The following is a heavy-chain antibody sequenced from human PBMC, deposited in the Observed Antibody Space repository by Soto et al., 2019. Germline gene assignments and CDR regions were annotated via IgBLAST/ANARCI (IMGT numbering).Heavy chain of an antibody. CDR2: ISYDGSNK. J-gene: IGHJ6*02. Sequence: QVQLVESGGGVVQPGRSLRLSCAASGFTFSSYGMNWVRQAPGKGLEWVAVISYDGSNKYYADSVKGRFTISRDNSKNTLYLQMNSLRAEDTAVYYCAKDLVAGSYYYGMDVWGQGTTVTVSS. V-gene: IGHV3-30*18. CDR3: AKDLVAGSYYYGMDV. D-gene: IGHD6-19*01. CDR1: GFTFSSYG.